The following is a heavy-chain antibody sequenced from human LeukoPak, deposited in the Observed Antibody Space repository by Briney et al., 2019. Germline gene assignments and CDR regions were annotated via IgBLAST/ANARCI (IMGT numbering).Heavy chain of an antibody. D-gene: IGHD6-19*01. J-gene: IGHJ4*02. Sequence: SETLSLTXTVSGGSIISSAYYWSWIRQPPGKGLEWIGYIYYSGSTYYNPSLKSRVTISLDTSKNQFSLKLSSVTAADTAVYYCVRTEVSSGSEDYWGQGTLVTVSS. CDR3: VRTEVSSGSEDY. CDR1: GGSIISSAYY. CDR2: IYYSGST. V-gene: IGHV4-30-4*08.